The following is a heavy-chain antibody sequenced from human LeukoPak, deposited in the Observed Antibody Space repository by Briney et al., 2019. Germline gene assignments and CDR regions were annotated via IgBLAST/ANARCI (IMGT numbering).Heavy chain of an antibody. CDR1: GLPFSSYA. CDR3: AKGLSFDWLFIDYFDY. D-gene: IGHD3-9*01. J-gene: IGHJ4*02. Sequence: GGSLRLSCAASGLPFSSYALSWVRQTPGKGLEWVSAISGSGGSTYYADSVKGRFTISRDNSKNTLYLQMNSLRAEDTAVYYCAKGLSFDWLFIDYFDYWGQGTLVTVSS. CDR2: ISGSGGST. V-gene: IGHV3-23*01.